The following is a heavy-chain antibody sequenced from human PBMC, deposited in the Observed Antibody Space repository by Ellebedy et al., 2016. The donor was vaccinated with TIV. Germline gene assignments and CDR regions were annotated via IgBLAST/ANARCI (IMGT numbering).Heavy chain of an antibody. CDR3: ARLITGSHYYYNIDV. D-gene: IGHD1-1*01. V-gene: IGHV4-4*07. Sequence: SETLSLTXTVSGGSFSSYYWSWIRQSAGKGLEWIGRIHTSGTTNYNPSVKSRVTLSVDTSKSHFSLKLSSVTAADTAVYYCARLITGSHYYYNIDVWGKGTTVTVSS. CDR2: IHTSGTT. CDR1: GGSFSSYY. J-gene: IGHJ6*03.